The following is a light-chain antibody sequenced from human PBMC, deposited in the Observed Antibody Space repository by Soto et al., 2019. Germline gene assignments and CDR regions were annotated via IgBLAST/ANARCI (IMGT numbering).Light chain of an antibody. V-gene: IGLV2-14*01. CDR2: EVI. CDR1: SSDVGGYNY. CDR3: SSYSSSSTLVV. Sequence: QSVLTQPASVSGSPGQSITISCTGTSSDVGGYNYVSWYQQHPGKAPKLIIFEVINRPSGVSNRFSGSKSGNTASLTISGLPAADEADYHCSSYSSSSTLVVFGGGTKLTVL. J-gene: IGLJ2*01.